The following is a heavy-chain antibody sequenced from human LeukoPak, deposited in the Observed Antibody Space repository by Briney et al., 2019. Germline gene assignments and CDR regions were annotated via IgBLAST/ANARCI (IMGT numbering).Heavy chain of an antibody. Sequence: SETLSLSCTVSGGSISSGGYYWSWIRQPPGKGLEWIGYIYHSGSTYYNPSLKSRVTISVDRSKNQFSLKLSSVTAADTAVYYCARVYAAAGPNDYWGQGTLVTVSS. CDR3: ARVYAAAGPNDY. V-gene: IGHV4-30-2*01. D-gene: IGHD6-13*01. CDR2: IYHSGST. CDR1: GGSISSGGYY. J-gene: IGHJ4*02.